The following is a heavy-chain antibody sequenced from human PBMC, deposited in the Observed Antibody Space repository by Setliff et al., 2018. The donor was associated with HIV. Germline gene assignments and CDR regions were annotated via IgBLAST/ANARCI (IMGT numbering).Heavy chain of an antibody. CDR2: ISGSGDST. V-gene: IGHV3-23*01. CDR1: GFTFSSRA. CDR3: AKSGGLAAAGTVHFDY. D-gene: IGHD6-13*01. J-gene: IGHJ4*02. Sequence: QPGGSLRLSCAGSGFTFSSRAMSWVRQAPGKGLEWVSHISGSGDSTYYADSAKGRSTISRDNSKNTLYLQMNSLRAEDTAVYYCAKSGGLAAAGTVHFDYWGQGTLVTVSS.